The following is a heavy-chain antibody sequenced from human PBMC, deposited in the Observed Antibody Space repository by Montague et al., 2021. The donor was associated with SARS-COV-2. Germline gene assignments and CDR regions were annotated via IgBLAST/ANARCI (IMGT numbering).Heavy chain of an antibody. V-gene: IGHV4-59*01. Sequence: SETLSLTYTVSGGSIDSFYWSWIRRPPGKGLEWIGCIFHSGRTYXXPSLKSRVSMSVDTSKNQVSLRLSSLTAADTAVYYCARGGYYDNTGYYSDYYYNMNVWGQGTTVTVSS. CDR3: ARGGYYDNTGYYSDYYYNMNV. CDR2: IFHSGRT. D-gene: IGHD3-22*01. CDR1: GGSIDSFY. J-gene: IGHJ6*02.